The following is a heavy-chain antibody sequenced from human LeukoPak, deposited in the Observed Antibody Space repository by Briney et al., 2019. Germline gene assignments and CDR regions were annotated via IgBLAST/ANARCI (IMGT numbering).Heavy chain of an antibody. Sequence: GGSLRLSCAASGFTFSSYAMHWVRQAPGKGLEWVAVISYDGSNKYYADSVKGRFTISRDNSKNTLYLQMNSLRAEDTAVYYCARDFEVSDVWGKGTTVTVSS. CDR3: ARDFEVSDV. CDR2: ISYDGSNK. CDR1: GFTFSSYA. V-gene: IGHV3-30*04. D-gene: IGHD3-9*01. J-gene: IGHJ6*04.